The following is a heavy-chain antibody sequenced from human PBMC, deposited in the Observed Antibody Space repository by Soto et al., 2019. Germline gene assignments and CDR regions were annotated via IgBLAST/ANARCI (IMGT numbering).Heavy chain of an antibody. CDR3: ARQWDIVVVTGNYYYGMDV. J-gene: IGHJ6*02. CDR2: IYPGDSDT. CDR1: GYSFTSYW. V-gene: IGHV5-51*01. Sequence: GESLKISCKGSGYSFTSYWIGWVRQMPGKGLEWMGIIYPGDSDTRYSPSFQGQVTISADKSISTAYLQWTSLKPSDTAMYYCARQWDIVVVTGNYYYGMDVWGQGTTVTVSS. D-gene: IGHD2-2*01.